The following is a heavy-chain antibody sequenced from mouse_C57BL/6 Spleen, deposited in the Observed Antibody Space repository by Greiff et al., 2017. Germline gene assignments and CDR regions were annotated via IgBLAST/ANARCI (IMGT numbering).Heavy chain of an antibody. V-gene: IGHV1-26*01. CDR1: GYTFTDYY. CDR2: INPNNGGT. D-gene: IGHD2-2*01. J-gene: IGHJ4*01. CDR3: ARCEGLRRENAMDD. Sequence: VQLQQSGPELVKPGASVKISCKASGYTFTDYYMNWVKQSHGKSLEWIGDINPNNGGTSYNQKFKGKATLTVDKSSSTAYMELRSLTSEDSAVYYCARCEGLRRENAMDDWGQGTSVTVSS.